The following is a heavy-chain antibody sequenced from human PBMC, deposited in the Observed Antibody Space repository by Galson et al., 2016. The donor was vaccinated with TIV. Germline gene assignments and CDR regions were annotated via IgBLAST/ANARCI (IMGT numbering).Heavy chain of an antibody. CDR1: GYPFNSWW. J-gene: IGHJ6*02. CDR3: ARQAGRGYGMDV. CDR2: IYPDDSET. D-gene: IGHD3-3*01. Sequence: QSGAEVKKPGEALKISCNGSGYPFNSWWIGWVRQQPGKGLEWMGKIYPDDSETTYSPSFQGQVTLSVDKSTRTTYLQWRSLKASDTAVYYCARQAGRGYGMDVWGHGTTVTVSS. V-gene: IGHV5-51*01.